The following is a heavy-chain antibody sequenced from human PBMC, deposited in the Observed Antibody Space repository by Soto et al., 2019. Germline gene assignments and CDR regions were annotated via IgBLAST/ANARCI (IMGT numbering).Heavy chain of an antibody. V-gene: IGHV3-11*01. Sequence: QVQLVESGGGLVKPGGSLRLSCAASGFTFSDFYMSWIRQAPGKGLEWVSYISSSGSTIYYADSVKGRFTISRDNAKNSLYLQMKSLRAEDTAVYYCATRYCSGGSCYSAALGYWGQGTLVTVSS. CDR2: ISSSGSTI. D-gene: IGHD2-15*01. CDR1: GFTFSDFY. J-gene: IGHJ4*02. CDR3: ATRYCSGGSCYSAALGY.